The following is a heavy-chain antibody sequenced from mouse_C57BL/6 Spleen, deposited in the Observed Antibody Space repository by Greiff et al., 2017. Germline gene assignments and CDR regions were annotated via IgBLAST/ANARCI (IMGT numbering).Heavy chain of an antibody. Sequence: VQLQQSGAELVRPGTSVKVSCKASGYAFTNYLIEWVKQRPGQGLEWIGVINPGSGGTNYNEKFKGKATLTADKSSSTAYMQLSSLTSEDSAVYCCARGGDIPGAYWGQGTLVTVSA. CDR3: ARGGDIPGAY. V-gene: IGHV1-54*01. J-gene: IGHJ3*01. CDR2: INPGSGGT. D-gene: IGHD4-1*01. CDR1: GYAFTNYL.